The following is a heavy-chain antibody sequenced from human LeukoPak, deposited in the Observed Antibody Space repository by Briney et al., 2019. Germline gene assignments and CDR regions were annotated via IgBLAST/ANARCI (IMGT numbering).Heavy chain of an antibody. Sequence: GSLRLSCVASGFPFSSYWMTWVRQAPGKGLVWVSGINSDGSSATYADSVKGRFTISRDNAKNTLYLEMNSLRAEDMAVYYCAIGVVITTAFDNWGQGTLVTVSS. CDR1: GFPFSSYW. CDR3: AIGVVITTAFDN. V-gene: IGHV3-74*01. D-gene: IGHD3-22*01. CDR2: INSDGSSA. J-gene: IGHJ4*02.